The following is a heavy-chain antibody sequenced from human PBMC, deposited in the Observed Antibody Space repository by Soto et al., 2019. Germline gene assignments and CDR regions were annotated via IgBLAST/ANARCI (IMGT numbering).Heavy chain of an antibody. CDR2: ISAYNGNT. Sequence: QVQLVQSGAEVKKPGATVKVSCKASGYTFTSYGISWVRQAPGQGLEWMGWISAYNGNTNYVQKLQGRVTMSTDTSTSTAYMELRSLRSDDTAVYYCARDLVYYYDSSGFVLWGRGTLVTVSS. D-gene: IGHD3-22*01. V-gene: IGHV1-18*01. CDR1: GYTFTSYG. J-gene: IGHJ2*01. CDR3: ARDLVYYYDSSGFVL.